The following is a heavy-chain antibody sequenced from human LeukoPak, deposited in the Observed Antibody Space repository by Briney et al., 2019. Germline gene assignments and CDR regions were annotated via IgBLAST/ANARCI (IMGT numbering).Heavy chain of an antibody. D-gene: IGHD5-18*01. V-gene: IGHV4-61*02. CDR2: IYTSGST. Sequence: SETLSLTCTVSGGSISSGSYYWSWIRQPAGKRLEWNGRIYTSGSTNYNPSLKSRVTISVDTSKNQFSLKLSSVTAADTAVYYCARERGDTAMVKWSNFDYWGQGTLVTVSS. CDR3: ARERGDTAMVKWSNFDY. CDR1: GGSISSGSYY. J-gene: IGHJ4*02.